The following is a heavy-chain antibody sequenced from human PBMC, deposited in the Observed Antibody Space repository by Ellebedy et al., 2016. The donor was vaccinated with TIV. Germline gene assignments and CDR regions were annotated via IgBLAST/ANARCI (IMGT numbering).Heavy chain of an antibody. CDR3: ARGGVVAGADY. V-gene: IGHV3-7*03. CDR1: GFTFGNYW. D-gene: IGHD6-19*01. Sequence: GGSLRLSCVASGFTFGNYWINWVRQAPGKRLEWVANIKQDESEKYYVDSVKGRFTIYRDNAKNSLYLQMNSLRGEDTAVYYCARGGVVAGADYWGQGTLVTVSS. CDR2: IKQDESEK. J-gene: IGHJ4*02.